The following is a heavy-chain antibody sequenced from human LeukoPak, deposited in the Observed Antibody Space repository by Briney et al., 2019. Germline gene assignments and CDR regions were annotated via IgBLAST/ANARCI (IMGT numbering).Heavy chain of an antibody. Sequence: PSETLSLTCAVSGGSIGSGGYTWSWIRQPPGKGLEGIGYFYHSGSTHYNPSLKSRVTISVDRSENRISLKLRSVTAADTAVYYCARETTGWYRALDSWGQGSLVTVSS. CDR1: GGSIGSGGYT. CDR3: ARETTGWYRALDS. J-gene: IGHJ4*02. CDR2: FYHSGST. D-gene: IGHD6-19*01. V-gene: IGHV4-30-2*01.